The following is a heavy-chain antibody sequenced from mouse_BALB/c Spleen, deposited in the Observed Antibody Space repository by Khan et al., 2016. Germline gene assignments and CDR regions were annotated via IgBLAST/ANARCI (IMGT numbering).Heavy chain of an antibody. CDR3: ARSPYDYDVGFAY. CDR1: GFNIKDTY. CDR2: IDPANGNT. V-gene: IGHV14-3*02. Sequence: VRLQQSGAELVKPGASVKLSCTASGFNIKDTYMHWVKQRPEQGLEWIGRIDPANGNTKYDPKFQGKATITADTSSNTAYLQLSSLTSEYTAVYYSARSPYDYDVGFAYWGQGTLVTVSA. D-gene: IGHD2-4*01. J-gene: IGHJ3*01.